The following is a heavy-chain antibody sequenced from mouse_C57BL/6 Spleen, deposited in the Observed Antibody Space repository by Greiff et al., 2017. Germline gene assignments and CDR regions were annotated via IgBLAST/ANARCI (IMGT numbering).Heavy chain of an antibody. J-gene: IGHJ2*01. Sequence: QVQLQQPGTELVKPGASVKLSCKAAAYTFASYWLHWVKQRPGPGLEWIGNITPSNGGTNYNEKFKSKATLTVDKSSSTAYMQLSSLTSEDAAVYYCARGGPYYFDYWGRGTTLTVAS. CDR3: ARGGPYYFDY. CDR1: AYTFASYW. V-gene: IGHV1-53*01. CDR2: ITPSNGGT.